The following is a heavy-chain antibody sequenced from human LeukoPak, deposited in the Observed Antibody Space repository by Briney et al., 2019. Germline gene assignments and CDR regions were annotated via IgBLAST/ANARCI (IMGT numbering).Heavy chain of an antibody. J-gene: IGHJ4*02. V-gene: IGHV3-15*01. CDR2: IKSKTDGETT. CDR1: RFTFREAW. D-gene: IGHD1-26*01. Sequence: GGSLRLSCAPSRFTFREAWMRCVRQGPREGLECGGRIKSKTDGETTDYAGPVKGRFTISRDDSKNMLYLQMNSLKTEDTAVYYCTTERYSGSSVDCWGQGTLVTVSS. CDR3: TTERYSGSSVDC.